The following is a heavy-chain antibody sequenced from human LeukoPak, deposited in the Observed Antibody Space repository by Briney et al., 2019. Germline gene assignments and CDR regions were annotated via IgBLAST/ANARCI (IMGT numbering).Heavy chain of an antibody. D-gene: IGHD4/OR15-4a*01. J-gene: IGHJ4*02. V-gene: IGHV4-39*07. Sequence: SETLSLTCTVSGGSISSNDYYWDWIRQPPGMGLEYIGSIYYSGSTYYNPSLKSRVTISVDTSKNQFSLKLSSVTAADTAVYYCARDAKSAWVAFDYWGQGTLVTVSS. CDR2: IYYSGST. CDR3: ARDAKSAWVAFDY. CDR1: GGSISSNDYY.